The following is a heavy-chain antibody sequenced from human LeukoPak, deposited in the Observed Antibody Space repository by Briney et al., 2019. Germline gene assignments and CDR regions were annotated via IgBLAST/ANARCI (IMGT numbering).Heavy chain of an antibody. CDR1: GDSISSSSSY. J-gene: IGHJ4*02. Sequence: SETLSLTCSVSGDSISSSSSYWGWIRQPPGKGLEWIGSIYYSGSTYYNPSLKSRVTISVDTSKNQFSLKLSSVTAADTAVYYCARARGYSYGYPDYWGQGTLVTVSS. CDR3: ARARGYSYGYPDY. V-gene: IGHV4-39*07. CDR2: IYYSGST. D-gene: IGHD5-18*01.